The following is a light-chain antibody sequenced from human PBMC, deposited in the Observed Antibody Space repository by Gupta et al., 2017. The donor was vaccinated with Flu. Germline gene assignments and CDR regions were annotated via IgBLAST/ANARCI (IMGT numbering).Light chain of an antibody. CDR2: GAS. CDR1: QTMNNSY. V-gene: IGKV3-20*01. Sequence: ESATLSCRTSQTMNNSYIAWYQQKPGQAPRLLIDGASTRATGIPDRFSGSGSGTDFTLTISRLEPEDFAIYYCQQYNNSPLTFGGGTKVEI. J-gene: IGKJ4*01. CDR3: QQYNNSPLT.